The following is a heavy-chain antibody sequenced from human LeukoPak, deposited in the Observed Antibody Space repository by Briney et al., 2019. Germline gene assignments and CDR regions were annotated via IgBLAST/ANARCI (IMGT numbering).Heavy chain of an antibody. CDR2: ISSSSSYI. CDR3: SRGGTDVPFNF. J-gene: IGHJ4*02. D-gene: IGHD6-25*01. Sequence: PGGSLRLSCAASGFTFSSYDMNWVRQAPGPGLGLVSYISSSSSYIYYADSLKGRFTNSRDNAKDSLYLQRNSRRAEDTAVYYCSRGGTDVPFNFWGQGTLVSVSS. V-gene: IGHV3-21*01. CDR1: GFTFSSYD.